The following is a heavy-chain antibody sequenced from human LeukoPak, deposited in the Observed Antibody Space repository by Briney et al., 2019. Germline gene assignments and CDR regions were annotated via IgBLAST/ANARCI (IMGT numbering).Heavy chain of an antibody. Sequence: GGSLRLSCAASGFTFSSYSMNWVRQAPGKGLEWVSSITRSNIYIYYADSVKGRFTISRDNAKKSLSLQMDSLRAEDTAVYYCARVKYDSSGYYGILDYWGQGTLVTVSS. D-gene: IGHD3-22*01. CDR3: ARVKYDSSGYYGILDY. J-gene: IGHJ4*02. V-gene: IGHV3-21*01. CDR2: ITRSNIYI. CDR1: GFTFSSYS.